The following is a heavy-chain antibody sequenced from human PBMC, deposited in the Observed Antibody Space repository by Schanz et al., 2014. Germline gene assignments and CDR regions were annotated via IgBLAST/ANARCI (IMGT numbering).Heavy chain of an antibody. Sequence: VQLVESGGGLVQPGGSLRLSCAASGFTFSSYGMHWVRQAPGKGLEWVAVISHDGSNKYYADSVKGRFTISRDNSKNTLYLQMNSLRAEDTAVYFCARDGGRDGYNLAFDVWGQGTLVTVSS. CDR3: ARDGGRDGYNLAFDV. CDR2: ISHDGSNK. V-gene: IGHV3-30*19. D-gene: IGHD5-12*01. CDR1: GFTFSSYG. J-gene: IGHJ3*01.